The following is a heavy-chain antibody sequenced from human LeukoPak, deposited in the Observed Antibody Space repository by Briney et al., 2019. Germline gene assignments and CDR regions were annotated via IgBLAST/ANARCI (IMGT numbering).Heavy chain of an antibody. CDR1: GFTFDDYA. J-gene: IGHJ4*02. V-gene: IGHV3-9*01. Sequence: PGRSLRLSCAASGFTFDDYAMHWVRQVPGKGLEWVSGISWDSGILGHADSVKGRFIISRDYAKDSLYLQMNSLRVEDTALYYCAKARSGSGWYSDFDYWGQGTLVTVSS. CDR2: ISWDSGIL. D-gene: IGHD6-19*01. CDR3: AKARSGSGWYSDFDY.